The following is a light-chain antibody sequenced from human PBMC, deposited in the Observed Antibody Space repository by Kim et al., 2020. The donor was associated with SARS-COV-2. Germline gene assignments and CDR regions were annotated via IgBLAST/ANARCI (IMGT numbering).Light chain of an antibody. CDR3: QQSHSTPWT. J-gene: IGKJ1*01. V-gene: IGKV1-39*01. CDR1: QSISSY. CDR2: AAS. Sequence: APVGDRVTITCRASQSISSYLNWYQQKPGKAPKLLIYAASSLQSGVPSRFSGSGSGTDFTLTISSLQPEDFATYYCQQSHSTPWTFGQGTKVDIK.